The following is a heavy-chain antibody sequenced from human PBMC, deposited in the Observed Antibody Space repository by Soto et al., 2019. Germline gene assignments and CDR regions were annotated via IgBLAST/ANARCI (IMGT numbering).Heavy chain of an antibody. CDR3: ARELERVLDY. J-gene: IGHJ4*02. CDR1: GFTFSSYA. CDR2: IAYDGRNK. Sequence: PGGSLRLSCAASGFTFSSYAMHWVRQAPGKGLEWVAVIAYDGRNKYYADSVKGRFTISRDNSKNTLYLQMNSLRIEDTAVYYCARELERVLDYWGQGTLVTGSS. V-gene: IGHV3-30*04. D-gene: IGHD1-1*01.